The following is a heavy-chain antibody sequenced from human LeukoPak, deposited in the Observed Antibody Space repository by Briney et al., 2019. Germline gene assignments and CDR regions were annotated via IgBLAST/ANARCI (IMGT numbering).Heavy chain of an antibody. V-gene: IGHV3-9*01. CDR2: ISWNSGSV. D-gene: IGHD1-26*01. CDR1: GFTFDDYA. CDR3: ATVGGSYSPADY. Sequence: PGRSLRLSCAASGFTFDDYAMHWVRQAPGKGLEWVSGISWNSGSVGYVDSVKGRFTISRDNAKNSLYLQMNSLRAEDTAVYYCATVGGSYSPADYWGQGTLVTVSS. J-gene: IGHJ4*02.